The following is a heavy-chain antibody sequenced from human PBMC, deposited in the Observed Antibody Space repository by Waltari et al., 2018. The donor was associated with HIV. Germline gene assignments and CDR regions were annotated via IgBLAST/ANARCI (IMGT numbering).Heavy chain of an antibody. Sequence: EVQLVESGGGLVKPGGYLRLSCAAYGFTFTNAWMSWVRQAPGKGLEWVGRVKSETDGGTTDYAAPVKGRFTISRDDSKNTLYLQMNSLKTEDTAVYYCTTGDIVVVTDYWGQGTLVTVSS. J-gene: IGHJ4*02. CDR1: GFTFTNAW. D-gene: IGHD2-21*02. CDR2: VKSETDGGTT. CDR3: TTGDIVVVTDY. V-gene: IGHV3-15*01.